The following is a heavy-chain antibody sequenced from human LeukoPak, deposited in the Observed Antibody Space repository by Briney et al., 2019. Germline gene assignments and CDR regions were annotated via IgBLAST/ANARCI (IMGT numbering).Heavy chain of an antibody. Sequence: SETLSLTCAVYGGSFSGYYWSWIRPPPGKGLEWIGEINHSGSTNYNPSLKSRVTISVDTSKNQFSLKLSSVTAADTAVYYCASVYYDSSGYPSRFDYWGQGTLVTVSS. CDR3: ASVYYDSSGYPSRFDY. V-gene: IGHV4-34*01. CDR2: INHSGST. D-gene: IGHD3-22*01. J-gene: IGHJ4*02. CDR1: GGSFSGYY.